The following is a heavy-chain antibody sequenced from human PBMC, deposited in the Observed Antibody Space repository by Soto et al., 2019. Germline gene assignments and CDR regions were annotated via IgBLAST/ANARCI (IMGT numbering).Heavy chain of an antibody. CDR1: GFTLSSYA. CDR2: ISGSGGST. CDR3: AKDVDYRNYVNAFDD. D-gene: IGHD4-4*01. Sequence: EVQLLESGGGLVQPGGSLRLSCAASGFTLSSYAMSWVRQAPGKGLEWVSAISGSGGSTDYADSVKGRFTISRDNSKNTLYLQMNSLRAEETAVYYCAKDVDYRNYVNAFDDWGQGTLVTVSS. V-gene: IGHV3-23*01. J-gene: IGHJ4*02.